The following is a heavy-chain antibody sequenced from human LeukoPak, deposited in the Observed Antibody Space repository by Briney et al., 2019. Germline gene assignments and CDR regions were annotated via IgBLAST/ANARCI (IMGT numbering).Heavy chain of an antibody. J-gene: IGHJ4*02. V-gene: IGHV4-34*01. CDR3: ARGPKTQNNYDSSGYGD. CDR1: GGSFSGYY. D-gene: IGHD3-22*01. Sequence: PSETLSLTCAAYGGSFSGYYWSWIRQPPGKGLEWIGEINHSGSTNYNPSLKSRVTISVDTSKNQFSLKLSSVTAADTAVYYCARGPKTQNNYDSSGYGDWGQGTLVTVSS. CDR2: INHSGST.